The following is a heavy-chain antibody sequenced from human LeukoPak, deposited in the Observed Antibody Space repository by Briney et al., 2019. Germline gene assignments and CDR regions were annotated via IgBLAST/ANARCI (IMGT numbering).Heavy chain of an antibody. CDR2: MYYSGNT. J-gene: IGHJ4*02. CDR3: ATTDGREPF. CDR1: GGSISSYY. D-gene: IGHD1-14*01. Sequence: SETLSLTCTVSGGSISSYYWSWIRQPPGKGLEWIGSMYYSGNTYYNPSLKSRVTVSIDTSRNQFSLKLSSLTAADTAVYYCATTDGREPFWGQGTLVTVSS. V-gene: IGHV4-59*12.